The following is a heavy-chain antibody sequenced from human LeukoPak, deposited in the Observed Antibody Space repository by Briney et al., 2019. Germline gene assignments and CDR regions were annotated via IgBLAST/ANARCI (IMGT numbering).Heavy chain of an antibody. Sequence: PGGSLRLSCGASGFSLRSSDMHWLRQAPGKGLEWVAFISFDGRNQYYADSVKGRFTVSRDNSKNTLSLQMNSLRPEDTAVYYCARDVCNGDCYFDSWGKGTLVTVSS. CDR3: ARDVCNGDCYFDS. V-gene: IGHV3-30*19. CDR1: GFSLRSSD. J-gene: IGHJ4*02. CDR2: ISFDGRNQ. D-gene: IGHD2-21*02.